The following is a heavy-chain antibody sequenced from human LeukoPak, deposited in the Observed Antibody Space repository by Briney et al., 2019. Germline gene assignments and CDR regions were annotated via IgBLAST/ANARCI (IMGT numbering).Heavy chain of an antibody. CDR2: ISGSGGST. CDR1: GFTFSSYA. D-gene: IGHD1-26*01. CDR3: AKVVDWAVGAVGAFDI. V-gene: IGHV3-23*01. Sequence: GGSLRLSCAASGFTFSSYAMSWVRQAPGKGLEWVSAISGSGGSTYYADSVKGRFTISRDNSKNTLYLQMNSLRAEDTAVYYCAKVVDWAVGAVGAFDIWGQGTMVTVSS. J-gene: IGHJ3*02.